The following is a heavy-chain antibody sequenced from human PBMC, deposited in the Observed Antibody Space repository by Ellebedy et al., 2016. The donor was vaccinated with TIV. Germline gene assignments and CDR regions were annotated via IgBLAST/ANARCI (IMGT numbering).Heavy chain of an antibody. V-gene: IGHV1-2*02. D-gene: IGHD1-26*01. Sequence: ASVKVSCKASGYTFTSYSIHWVRQAPGQGLEWMGFINPTSGATFYSQKFQGRVTLTRDTSINTGYMELSRLTSDDTAVYYCAKDRSGSYDFWGQGTLVSVSS. CDR2: INPTSGAT. CDR3: AKDRSGSYDF. J-gene: IGHJ4*02. CDR1: GYTFTSYS.